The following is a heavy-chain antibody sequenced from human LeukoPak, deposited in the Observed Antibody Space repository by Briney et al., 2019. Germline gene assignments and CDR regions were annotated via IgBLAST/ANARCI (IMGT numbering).Heavy chain of an antibody. CDR3: ASEEGDDAFDI. Sequence: SVKVSCKASGGTFSSYAISWVRQAPGHGLEWMGGIIPIFGTANYAQKFQGRVTITADESTSTAYMELSSLRSEDTAVYYCASEEGDDAFDIWGQGTMVTVSS. J-gene: IGHJ3*02. D-gene: IGHD3-16*01. CDR1: GGTFSSYA. V-gene: IGHV1-69*01. CDR2: IIPIFGTA.